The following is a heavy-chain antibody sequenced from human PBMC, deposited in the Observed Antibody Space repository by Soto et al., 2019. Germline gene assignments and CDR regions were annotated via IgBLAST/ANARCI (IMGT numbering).Heavy chain of an antibody. CDR2: IWYDGSNK. CDR1: GSTFSSYG. Sequence: PGGSLRLSCAASGSTFSSYGMHWVRQAPGKGLEWVAVIWYDGSNKYYADSAKGRFTISRDNSKNTLYLQMNSLRAEDTAVYYCARDRDGYNFHFDYWGQGTLVTVSS. CDR3: ARDRDGYNFHFDY. V-gene: IGHV3-33*01. J-gene: IGHJ4*02. D-gene: IGHD5-12*01.